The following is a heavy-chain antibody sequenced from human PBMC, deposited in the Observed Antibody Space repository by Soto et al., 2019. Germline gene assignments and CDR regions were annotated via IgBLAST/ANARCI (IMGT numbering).Heavy chain of an antibody. CDR1: RGSGSSGSFY. V-gene: IGHV4-39*01. J-gene: IGHJ6*02. CDR2: IYYGGST. Sequence: LSVTCTGSRGSGSSGSFYLALFRQPPGKGLEWIGSIYYGGSTHYNPSLKSRVSISVDTSKNQFSLKLTSVTAADTAVYYCARHRMGELRYVHWSKRKYYYGMDVWGQGTTVTVSS. CDR3: ARHRMGELRYVHWSKRKYYYGMDV. D-gene: IGHD3-9*01.